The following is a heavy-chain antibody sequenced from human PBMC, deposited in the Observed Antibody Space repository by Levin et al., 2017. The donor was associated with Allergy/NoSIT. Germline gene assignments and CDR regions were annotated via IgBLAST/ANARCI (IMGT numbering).Heavy chain of an antibody. J-gene: IGHJ4*02. V-gene: IGHV1-46*03. CDR1: GYTLTDFY. Sequence: GASVKVSCKASGYTLTDFYMHWVRQAPGQGLEWMGLMNPRGGSTSFAQKFQDRVTMTRDTSTSTVYLGLSSLRSEDTAVYYCTTSIVVVPHAFFDYWGQGTLVTVSS. CDR2: MNPRGGST. D-gene: IGHD2-2*01. CDR3: TTSIVVVPHAFFDY.